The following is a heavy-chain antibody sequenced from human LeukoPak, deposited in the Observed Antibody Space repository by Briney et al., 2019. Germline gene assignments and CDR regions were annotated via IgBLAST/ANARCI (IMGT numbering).Heavy chain of an antibody. CDR1: GGSISSYY. CDR2: IYCSGST. Sequence: SETLSLICSVWGGSISSYYWSCMREPRGKALEGRGDIYCSGSTNYNPSLKSRVTISVDTSKNQFSLKLSTVPAADTAVYYCARGRYCSAAICTGVDSFDIWGQGTMVSVS. J-gene: IGHJ3*02. V-gene: IGHV4-59*13. D-gene: IGHD2-15*01. CDR3: ARGRYCSAAICTGVDSFDI.